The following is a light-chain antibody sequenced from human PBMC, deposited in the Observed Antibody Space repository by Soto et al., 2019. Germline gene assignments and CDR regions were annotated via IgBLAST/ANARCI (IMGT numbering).Light chain of an antibody. CDR3: HQYDSWT. CDR2: DAS. J-gene: IGKJ1*01. V-gene: IGKV3-15*01. CDR1: QSLRSS. Sequence: ETMMTQSPDTLSVSLGERATLSCRASQSLRSSLAWYQQKPGQAPRLLIYDASTRATGIPARFSGSGSGTDFTLTISRLEPEDFAVYYCHQYDSWTFGQGTKVDIK.